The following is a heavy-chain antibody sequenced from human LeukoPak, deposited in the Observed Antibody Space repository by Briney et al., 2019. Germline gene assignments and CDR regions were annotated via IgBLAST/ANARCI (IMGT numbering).Heavy chain of an antibody. V-gene: IGHV4-39*01. Sequence: PSETLSLTCTVPGGSISTSSYYWGWIRQPPGTGLEWIGSIYYSGSTYYNPSLKSRVTISVDTSNNQFSLNLSSVTAADTAVYYCASTDDRGGYYIDLDYWGQGTPVTVSS. CDR3: ASTDDRGGYYIDLDY. J-gene: IGHJ4*02. CDR1: GGSISTSSYY. CDR2: IYYSGST. D-gene: IGHD3-22*01.